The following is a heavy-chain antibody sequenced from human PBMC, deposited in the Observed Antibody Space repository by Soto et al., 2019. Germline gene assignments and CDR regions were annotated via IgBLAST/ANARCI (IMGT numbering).Heavy chain of an antibody. CDR2: ISYDGSDK. CDR1: GFTFSPYT. V-gene: IGHV3-30-3*01. J-gene: IGHJ4*02. Sequence: QVQLVESGGGVVQPGRSLRLSCAASGFTFSPYTMHWVRQTPGKGLEWVAVISYDGSDKYYADSVRGRFTISRDNSKNTLFLQMNSLRAEDTALYYCTTDLNGGFDYWGRGTLVTVSS. CDR3: TTDLNGGFDY. D-gene: IGHD2-8*01.